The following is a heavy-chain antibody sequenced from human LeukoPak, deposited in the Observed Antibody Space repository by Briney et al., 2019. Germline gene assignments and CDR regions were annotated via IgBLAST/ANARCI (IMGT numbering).Heavy chain of an antibody. V-gene: IGHV4-39*07. CDR2: IYDSGST. Sequence: SETLSLTCTVSGGSIRSSYYYWGWIRQPPGKGLEWIGSIYDSGSTYYNPSLKSRVTISVDTSKNQFSLKLSSVTAADTAVYYCARYYYDSSGNVGYFDYWGQGTLVTVSS. J-gene: IGHJ4*02. CDR3: ARYYYDSSGNVGYFDY. D-gene: IGHD3-22*01. CDR1: GGSIRSSYYY.